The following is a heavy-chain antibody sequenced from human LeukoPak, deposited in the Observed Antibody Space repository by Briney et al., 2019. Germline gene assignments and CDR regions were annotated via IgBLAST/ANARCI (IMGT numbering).Heavy chain of an antibody. CDR1: GGSISSSNW. Sequence: SGTLSLTCAVSGGSISSSNWWSWVRQPPGKGLEWIGEIYHSGSTNYNPSLKSRVTISVDKSKNQFSLKLSSVTAADTAVYYCARAMYYYDSSGVYYFDYWGQGTLVTVSS. V-gene: IGHV4-4*02. CDR3: ARAMYYYDSSGVYYFDY. CDR2: IYHSGST. J-gene: IGHJ4*02. D-gene: IGHD3-22*01.